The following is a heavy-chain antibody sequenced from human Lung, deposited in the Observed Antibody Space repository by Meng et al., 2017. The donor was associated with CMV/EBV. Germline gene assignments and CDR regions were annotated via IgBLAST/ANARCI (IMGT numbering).Heavy chain of an antibody. D-gene: IGHD3-22*01. CDR2: ISSSSSYI. V-gene: IGHV3-21*01. J-gene: IGHJ6*02. Sequence: GGSLRLXCAASGFTFSSYSMNWVRQAPGKGLEWVSSISSSSSYIYYADSVKGRFTISRDNAKNSLYLQMNSLRAEDTAVYYCARAYYYDSSGYYIAPNYYYYGMDVXGQGXTVTVSS. CDR1: GFTFSSYS. CDR3: ARAYYYDSSGYYIAPNYYYYGMDV.